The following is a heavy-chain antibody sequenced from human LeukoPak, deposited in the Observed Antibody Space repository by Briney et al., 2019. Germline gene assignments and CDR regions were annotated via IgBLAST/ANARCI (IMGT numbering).Heavy chain of an antibody. V-gene: IGHV4-61*01. D-gene: IGHD3-9*01. J-gene: IGHJ4*02. CDR1: GGSISGSTYY. CDR2: IYYSGST. Sequence: SETLSLTCTVSGGSISGSTYYWAWIRQPPGKGLEWIGYIYYSGSTNYNPSLKSRVTISVDTSKNQFSLKLSSVTAADTAVYYCARESPYYDILTGYSLNFFDYWGQGTLVTVSS. CDR3: ARESPYYDILTGYSLNFFDY.